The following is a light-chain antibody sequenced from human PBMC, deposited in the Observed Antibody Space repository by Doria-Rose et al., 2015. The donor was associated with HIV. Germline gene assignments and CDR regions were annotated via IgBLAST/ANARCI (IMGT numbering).Light chain of an antibody. CDR2: DGS. CDR1: QSFSSNY. Sequence: EIVMTQYPGTLSLSPGERATLFCRASQSFSSNYLAWYQQKPGQTPSLLIYDGSTRATGIPDRFSASGSGTDFTLTINRLEPEDFALYYCHQYGTSWTFGQGTKVEI. J-gene: IGKJ1*01. CDR3: HQYGTSWT. V-gene: IGKV3-20*01.